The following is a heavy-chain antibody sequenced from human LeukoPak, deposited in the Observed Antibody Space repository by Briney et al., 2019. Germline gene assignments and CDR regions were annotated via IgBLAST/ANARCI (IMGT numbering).Heavy chain of an antibody. CDR2: IIPILGIA. CDR3: ARTAIEYYFDY. D-gene: IGHD2-21*02. J-gene: IGHJ4*02. V-gene: IGHV1-69*04. CDR1: GGTFSSYA. Sequence: SVKVSCKASGGTFSSYAISWVRQAPGQGLEWMGRIIPILGIANYAQKFQGRVTITADKSTSTAYMELSSLRSEDTAVYYCARTAIEYYFDYWGQGTLVNVSS.